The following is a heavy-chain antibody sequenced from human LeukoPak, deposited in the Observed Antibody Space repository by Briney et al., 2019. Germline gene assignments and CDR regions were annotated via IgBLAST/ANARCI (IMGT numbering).Heavy chain of an antibody. Sequence: PSETLSLTCTVSGGSISSSTYYWGWIRQPPGKGLEWIGSIYYTGSTYFNPSLKSRVTISVDTSKNQFSLKLSSVTAADTAVYYCATPLMGGGSGSYYRDYWGQGTLVTVSS. V-gene: IGHV4-39*01. CDR1: GGSISSSTYY. J-gene: IGHJ4*02. CDR3: ATPLMGGGSGSYYRDY. D-gene: IGHD3-10*01. CDR2: IYYTGST.